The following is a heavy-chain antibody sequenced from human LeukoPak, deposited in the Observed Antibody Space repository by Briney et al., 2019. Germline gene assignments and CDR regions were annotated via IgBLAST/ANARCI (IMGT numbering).Heavy chain of an antibody. Sequence: PSETLSLTCTVSGGSISSSSYYWGWIRQPPGKGLEWIGSIYYSGSTYYNPSLKSRVTISVDTSKNQFSLKLTSVTAADTAVYYCARSIAVAGNDAFDIWGRGTMVTVSS. V-gene: IGHV4-39*07. D-gene: IGHD6-19*01. J-gene: IGHJ3*02. CDR2: IYYSGST. CDR1: GGSISSSSYY. CDR3: ARSIAVAGNDAFDI.